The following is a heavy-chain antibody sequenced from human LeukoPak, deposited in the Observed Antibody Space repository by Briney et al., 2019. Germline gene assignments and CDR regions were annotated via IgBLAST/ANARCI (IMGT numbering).Heavy chain of an antibody. J-gene: IGHJ4*02. CDR2: ISAYNGNT. CDR1: GYTFTCYY. CDR3: ARDQLRYFDWLLSGGYYFDY. D-gene: IGHD3-9*01. V-gene: IGHV1-18*04. Sequence: ASVKVSCKASGYTFTCYYMHWVRQAPGQGLEWMGWISAYNGNTNYAQKLQGRVTMTTDTSTSTAYMELRSLRSDDTAVYYCARDQLRYFDWLLSGGYYFDYWGQGTLVTVSS.